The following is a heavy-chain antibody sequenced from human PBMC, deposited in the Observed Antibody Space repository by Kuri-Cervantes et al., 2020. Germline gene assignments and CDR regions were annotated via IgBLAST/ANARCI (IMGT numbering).Heavy chain of an antibody. V-gene: IGHV1-69*05. CDR2: IIPIFGTA. D-gene: IGHD2-21*02. CDR1: GYTFTSYA. CDR3: ARECGGDCYSGGSAFDI. Sequence: SVKVSCKASGYTFTSYAISWVRQAPGQGLEWMGGIIPIFGTANYAQKFQGRVTITTDESTSTAYMELSRLRSDDTAVYYCARECGGDCYSGGSAFDIWGQGTMVTVSS. J-gene: IGHJ3*02.